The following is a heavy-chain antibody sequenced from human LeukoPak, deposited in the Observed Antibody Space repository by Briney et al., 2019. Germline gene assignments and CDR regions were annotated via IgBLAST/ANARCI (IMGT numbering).Heavy chain of an antibody. CDR2: INAGNGNT. V-gene: IGHV1-3*01. CDR1: GYTFTSYA. Sequence: ASVKVSCKASGYTFTSYAMHWVRQAPGQGLEWMGWINAGNGNTKYSQKFQGRVTITRDTSASTAYMELSSLRSEDTAVYYCARAPRIAAAGSSRNWYFDLWGRGTLVTVSS. J-gene: IGHJ2*01. D-gene: IGHD6-13*01. CDR3: ARAPRIAAAGSSRNWYFDL.